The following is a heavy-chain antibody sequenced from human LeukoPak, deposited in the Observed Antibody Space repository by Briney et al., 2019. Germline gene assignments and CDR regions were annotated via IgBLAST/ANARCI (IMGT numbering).Heavy chain of an antibody. Sequence: SETLSLTCAVYGGSFSGYYWSWLRQPPGKELEWIGEINHSGSTNYNPSLKSRVTISVDTSKNQFSLKLSSVTAADTAVYYCARGTLVVVVAATAYYYYYMDVWGKGTTVTVSS. CDR1: GGSFSGYY. V-gene: IGHV4-34*01. CDR2: INHSGST. D-gene: IGHD2-15*01. CDR3: ARGTLVVVVAATAYYYYYMDV. J-gene: IGHJ6*03.